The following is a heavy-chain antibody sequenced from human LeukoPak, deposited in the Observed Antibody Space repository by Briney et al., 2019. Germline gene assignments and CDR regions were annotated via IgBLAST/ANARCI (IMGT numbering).Heavy chain of an antibody. D-gene: IGHD4-17*01. J-gene: IGHJ6*02. V-gene: IGHV3-48*01. CDR1: GFTFSSYG. CDR3: ANTVTTDPWGMDV. CDR2: ISSSGSSI. Sequence: GGSLRLSCAASGFTFSSYGMNWVRQAPGKGMEWVSYISSSGSSIYYADSVKGRFTISRDNSKNTLYLQMNSLRAEDTAVYYCANTVTTDPWGMDVWGQGTTVTVSS.